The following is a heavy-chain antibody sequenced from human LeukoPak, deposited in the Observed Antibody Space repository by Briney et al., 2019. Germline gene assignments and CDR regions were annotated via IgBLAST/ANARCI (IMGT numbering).Heavy chain of an antibody. CDR2: IYYSGST. CDR1: GGSISSGGYY. Sequence: PSETLSLTCTVSGGSISSGGYYWSWIRQHPGKGLEWIGYIYYSGSTYYNPSLKSRVTISVDTSKNQFSLKLSSVTAADTAVYYCARVGLYCSGGSCYSFDYWGQGTLVTVSS. D-gene: IGHD2-15*01. V-gene: IGHV4-31*03. J-gene: IGHJ4*02. CDR3: ARVGLYCSGGSCYSFDY.